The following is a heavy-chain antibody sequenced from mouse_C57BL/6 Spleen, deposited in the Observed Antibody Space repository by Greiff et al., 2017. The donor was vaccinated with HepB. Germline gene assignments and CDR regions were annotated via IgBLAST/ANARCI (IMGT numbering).Heavy chain of an antibody. CDR2: ISSGSSTI. CDR3: AVRSNYAMDY. D-gene: IGHD1-1*01. V-gene: IGHV5-17*01. J-gene: IGHJ4*01. Sequence: EVQLVESGGGLVKPGGSLKLSCAASGFTFSDYGMHWVRQAPEKGLEWVAYISSGSSTIYYADTVKGRFTISRDNAKNTLFLQMTSLRSEDTAMYYCAVRSNYAMDYWGQGTSVTVSS. CDR1: GFTFSDYG.